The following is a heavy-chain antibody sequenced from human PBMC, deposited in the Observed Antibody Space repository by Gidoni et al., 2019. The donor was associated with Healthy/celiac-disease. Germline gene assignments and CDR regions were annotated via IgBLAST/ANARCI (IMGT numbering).Heavy chain of an antibody. CDR1: GGPFSSYA. D-gene: IGHD2-15*01. V-gene: IGHV1-69*06. J-gene: IGHJ4*02. CDR3: ARALQDGGNGGLFSV. Sequence: QVQLVQSGAEVKKPGSSVKVSCKASGGPFSSYAISWVRPAPGQGLEWMGGIIPIFGTANYAQKFQGRVTITADKSTSTAYMELSSLRSEDTAVYYCARALQDGGNGGLFSVWGQGTLVTVSS. CDR2: IIPIFGTA.